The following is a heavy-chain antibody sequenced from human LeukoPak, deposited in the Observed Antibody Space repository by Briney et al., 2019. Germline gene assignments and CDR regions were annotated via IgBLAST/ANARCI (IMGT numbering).Heavy chain of an antibody. J-gene: IGHJ4*02. CDR1: GGSITSGDYY. CDR2: VYYSRIT. CDR3: ARGGRYYGYFDY. V-gene: IGHV4-30-4*01. Sequence: SETLSLTCTVSGGSITSGDYYWSWIRQPPGKGLEWIGYVYYSRITYYSPSLKSRITISEDTSENQFSLSLTSVTAADTAVYYCARGGRYYGYFDYWGQGILVTVSS. D-gene: IGHD3-10*01.